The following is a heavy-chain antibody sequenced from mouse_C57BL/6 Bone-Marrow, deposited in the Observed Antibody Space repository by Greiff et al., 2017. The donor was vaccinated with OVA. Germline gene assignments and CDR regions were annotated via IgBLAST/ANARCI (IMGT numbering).Heavy chain of an antibody. D-gene: IGHD2-4*01. CDR2: INPSSGYT. J-gene: IGHJ4*01. CDR1: GYTFTSYT. Sequence: VQLQQSGAELARPGASVKMSCKASGYTFTSYTMHWVKQRPGRGLEWIGYINPSSGYTKYNQKFKDKATLTADKSSSTAYMQLSSLTSEDSAVYYCARRYYDYDKAMDYWGQGTSVIVSS. CDR3: ARRYYDYDKAMDY. V-gene: IGHV1-4*01.